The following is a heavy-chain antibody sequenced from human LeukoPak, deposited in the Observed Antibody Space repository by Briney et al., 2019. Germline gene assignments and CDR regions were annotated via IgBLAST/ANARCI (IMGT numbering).Heavy chain of an antibody. J-gene: IGHJ4*02. CDR1: GYTFTSYD. V-gene: IGHV1-18*01. Sequence: GASVKVSCKASGYTFTSYDINWVRQAPGQGLEWMGWISAYNGNTDYAQKLQGRVTMTTDTSTSTAHMELRSLRSDDTAVYYCARVGPYYFDSSDYHAFDYWGQGTLVTVSS. CDR2: ISAYNGNT. CDR3: ARVGPYYFDSSDYHAFDY. D-gene: IGHD3-22*01.